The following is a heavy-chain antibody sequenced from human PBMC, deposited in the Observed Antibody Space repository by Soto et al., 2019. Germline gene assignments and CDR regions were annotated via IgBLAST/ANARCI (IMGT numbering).Heavy chain of an antibody. CDR2: INGDGSNT. Sequence: GGSLRLSCAASGFTFSSYWMHWVRQAPGKGLVWVSRINGDGSNTNYADSVKGRFTISRDNAKNTLYLQMNSLRADDTAVYYCARVCTGGSCYQFDSWGQGTRVTVAS. J-gene: IGHJ4*02. V-gene: IGHV3-74*01. D-gene: IGHD2-15*01. CDR1: GFTFSSYW. CDR3: ARVCTGGSCYQFDS.